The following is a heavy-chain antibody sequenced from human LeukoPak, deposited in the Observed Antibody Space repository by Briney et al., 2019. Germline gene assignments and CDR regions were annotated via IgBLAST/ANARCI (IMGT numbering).Heavy chain of an antibody. CDR3: ARVGSDYGGNSGNWFDP. CDR1: GGSISSYY. V-gene: IGHV4-59*01. Sequence: SETLSLTCTVSGGSISSYYWSWIRQPPGKGLEWIGYIYYSGSTNYNPSLKSRVTISVDTSKNQFSLKLSSVTAADTAVYYCARVGSDYGGNSGNWFDPWCQGTLVTVSS. CDR2: IYYSGST. D-gene: IGHD4-23*01. J-gene: IGHJ5*02.